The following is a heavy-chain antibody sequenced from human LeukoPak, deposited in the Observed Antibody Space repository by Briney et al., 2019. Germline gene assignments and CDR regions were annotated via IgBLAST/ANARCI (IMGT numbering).Heavy chain of an antibody. CDR3: ARENGDQLNCLDY. CDR1: GFTFSSYA. V-gene: IGHV3-48*04. CDR2: ISSSGSTI. J-gene: IGHJ4*02. Sequence: GGSLRLSCAASGFTFSSYAMSWVRQAPGKGLEWVSYISSSGSTIYYAGSVKGRFTISRDNAKNSLYLQMNSLRAEDTAVYYCARENGDQLNCLDYWGQGTLVTVSS. D-gene: IGHD4-17*01.